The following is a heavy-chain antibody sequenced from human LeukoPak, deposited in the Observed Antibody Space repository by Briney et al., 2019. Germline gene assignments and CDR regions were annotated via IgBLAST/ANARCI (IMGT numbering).Heavy chain of an antibody. J-gene: IGHJ4*02. D-gene: IGHD3-16*01. CDR2: NGSSGSPI. CDR1: GFTFRNYD. CDR3: ARGPAGDPFDH. Sequence: GGSLRLSCAASGFTFRNYDMNWVRQAPGRVLEWFSFNGSSGSPIYYADSVKGRFTISRDNAKNSLYLQMSSPGVEDTAVYYCARGPAGDPFDHWGQGTLVTVSS. V-gene: IGHV3-48*03.